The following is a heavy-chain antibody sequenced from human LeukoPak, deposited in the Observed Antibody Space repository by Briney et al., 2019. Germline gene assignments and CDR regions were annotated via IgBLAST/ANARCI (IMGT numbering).Heavy chain of an antibody. CDR2: ISGSAIST. V-gene: IGHV3-23*01. CDR3: AKSTIAARPLGY. J-gene: IGHJ4*02. CDR1: GFTFSNYA. D-gene: IGHD6-6*01. Sequence: GGSLRLSCVASGFTFSNYAMNWVRQAPGKGLEWVSAISGSAISTYYADSVKGRFTISRDNSKNTLYLQMNGLRAEDTAVYYCAKSTIAARPLGYWGQGTLVTVSS.